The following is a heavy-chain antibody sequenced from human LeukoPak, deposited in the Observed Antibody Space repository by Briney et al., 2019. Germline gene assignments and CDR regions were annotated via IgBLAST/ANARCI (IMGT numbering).Heavy chain of an antibody. V-gene: IGHV1-2*02. J-gene: IGHJ4*02. D-gene: IGHD6-13*01. CDR1: GYSFTTYG. CDR2: INPNSGGT. CDR3: AREAGSSCLGY. Sequence: ASVKVSCKASGYSFTTYGLNWVPQAPGQGLEWMGWINPNSGGTNYAQKFQGRVTMTRDTSISTAYMELSRLRSDDTAVYYCAREAGSSCLGYWGQGALVTVSS.